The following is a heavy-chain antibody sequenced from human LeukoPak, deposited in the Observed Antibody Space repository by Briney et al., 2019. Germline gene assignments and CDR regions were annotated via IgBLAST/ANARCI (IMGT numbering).Heavy chain of an antibody. V-gene: IGHV3-15*07. CDR2: IKNKHEHQAT. CDR3: VTDANRILGARGTGY. J-gene: IGHJ4*02. CDR1: GFAFSGAY. Sequence: GGSLRLSCAASGFAFSGAYMNWVRQAPGKGLEWVGLIKNKHEHQATDYAAPVRERFIITRDDSSSTLFLQMNSLKTEDTAVYYCVTDANRILGARGTGYWGQGILVTVSS. D-gene: IGHD1-26*01.